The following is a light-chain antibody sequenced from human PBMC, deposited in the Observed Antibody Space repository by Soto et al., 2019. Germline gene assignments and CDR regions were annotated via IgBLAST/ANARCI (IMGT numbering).Light chain of an antibody. Sequence: QAVVTQSPSVSGAPGQRVTISCTANSSNIGAGYDVHWYQQLTGTAPKLLISTYSYRPPGVPDRFSGSKSGTSASLAITGLQAEDEADYYCQSFDNTLRASVFGPGTKVTVL. CDR1: SSNIGAGYD. J-gene: IGLJ1*01. CDR2: TYS. V-gene: IGLV1-40*01. CDR3: QSFDNTLRASV.